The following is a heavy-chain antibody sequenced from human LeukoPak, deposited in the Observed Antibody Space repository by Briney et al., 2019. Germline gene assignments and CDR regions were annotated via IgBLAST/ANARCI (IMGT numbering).Heavy chain of an antibody. Sequence: EASVKVSCKASGYTFTNYGISWVRQMPGKGLEWLGRIDPSDSYTNYSPSFQGHVTISADKSISTAYLQWSSLKASDTAMYYCARQPSLSPDYWGQGTLVTVSS. D-gene: IGHD3-3*02. CDR3: ARQPSLSPDY. J-gene: IGHJ4*02. CDR2: IDPSDSYT. CDR1: GYTFTNYG. V-gene: IGHV5-10-1*01.